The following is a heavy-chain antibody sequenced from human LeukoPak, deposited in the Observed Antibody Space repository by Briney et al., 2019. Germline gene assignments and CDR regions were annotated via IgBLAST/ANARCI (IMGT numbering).Heavy chain of an antibody. Sequence: PGGSLRLSCAAPGFTFSTYTMNWVRQAPGKGLEWVSSISTSGSYIYYADSVKGRFTISRDNAKNSLYLQMNSLRAEDTAVYYCARDSSGYYYAQNYFDYWGQGTLVTVSS. J-gene: IGHJ4*02. CDR2: ISTSGSYI. D-gene: IGHD3-22*01. V-gene: IGHV3-21*01. CDR1: GFTFSTYT. CDR3: ARDSSGYYYAQNYFDY.